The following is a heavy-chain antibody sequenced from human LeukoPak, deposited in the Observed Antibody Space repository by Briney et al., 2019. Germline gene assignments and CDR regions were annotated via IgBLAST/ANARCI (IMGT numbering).Heavy chain of an antibody. CDR2: ISYDGSNK. CDR3: AKGRAADPYYYDSSGYYDY. D-gene: IGHD3-22*01. V-gene: IGHV3-30*18. Sequence: TGRSLRLSCAASGFTFSSYGMHWVRQAPGKGLEWVAVISYDGSNKYYADSVKGRFTISRDNSKNTLYLQMNSLRAEDTAVYYCAKGRAADPYYYDSSGYYDYWGQGTLVTVSS. J-gene: IGHJ4*02. CDR1: GFTFSSYG.